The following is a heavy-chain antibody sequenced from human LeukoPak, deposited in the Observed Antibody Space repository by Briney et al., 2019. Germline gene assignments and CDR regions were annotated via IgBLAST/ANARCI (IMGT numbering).Heavy chain of an antibody. Sequence: GGSLRLSCVASGFTFSSYAMSWVRQAPGKGLEWVSGISDRDDNTYYGDSVKGRFTISRDNSKNTLYLQMNSLRAEDTAVYYCAELGITMIGGVWGKGATVTISS. CDR2: ISDRDDNT. J-gene: IGHJ6*04. V-gene: IGHV3-23*01. CDR1: GFTFSSYA. CDR3: AELGITMIGGV. D-gene: IGHD3-10*02.